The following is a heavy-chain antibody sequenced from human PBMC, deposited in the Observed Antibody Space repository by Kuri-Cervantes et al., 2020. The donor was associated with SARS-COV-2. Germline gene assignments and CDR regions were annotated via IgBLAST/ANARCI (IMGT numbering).Heavy chain of an antibody. CDR3: ARDRDSGTMVRGPMGADY. CDR2: MNPNSGNT. CDR1: GYTFTSYD. D-gene: IGHD3-10*01. J-gene: IGHJ4*02. Sequence: ASVKVSCKASGYTFTSYDINWVRQATGQGLEWMGWMNPNSGNTGYAQKLQGRVTMTTDTSTSTAYMELRSLRSDDTAVYYCARDRDSGTMVRGPMGADYWGQGTLVTVSS. V-gene: IGHV1-8*01.